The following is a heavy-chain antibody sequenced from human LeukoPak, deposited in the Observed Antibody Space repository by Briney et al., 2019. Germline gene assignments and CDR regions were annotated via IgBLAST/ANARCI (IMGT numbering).Heavy chain of an antibody. CDR1: GGSFSGYY. CDR2: VNHSGST. Sequence: SETLSLTCAVYGGSFSGYYWSWIRQPPGKGLEWIGDVNHSGSTNYNPSLKSRVTISVDTSKNQFSLKLSSVTAADTAVYHCARSGDWNDGVPFDYWGQGTLVTVSS. V-gene: IGHV4-34*01. J-gene: IGHJ4*02. CDR3: ARSGDWNDGVPFDY. D-gene: IGHD1-1*01.